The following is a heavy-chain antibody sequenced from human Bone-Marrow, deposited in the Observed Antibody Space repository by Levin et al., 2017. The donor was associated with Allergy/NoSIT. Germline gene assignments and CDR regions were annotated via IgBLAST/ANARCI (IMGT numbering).Heavy chain of an antibody. Sequence: GGSLRLSCAASGFTFSSYSMNWVRQAPGKGLEWVSSISSSSSYIYYADSVKGRFTISRDNAKNSLYLQMNSLRAEDTAVYYCARDGGIVGATNFDYWGQGTLVTVSS. J-gene: IGHJ4*02. V-gene: IGHV3-21*01. CDR2: ISSSSSYI. D-gene: IGHD1-26*01. CDR3: ARDGGIVGATNFDY. CDR1: GFTFSSYS.